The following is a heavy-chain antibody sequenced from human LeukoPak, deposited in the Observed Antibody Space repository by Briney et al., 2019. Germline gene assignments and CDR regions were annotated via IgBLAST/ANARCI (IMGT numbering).Heavy chain of an antibody. CDR3: AKGSPFLFVVVIAHAEYFQH. V-gene: IGHV3-23*01. CDR2: ISGSGGST. CDR1: GFTFSSYA. Sequence: PGGSLRLSCAASGFTFSSYAMSWVRQAPGKGLEWVSAISGSGGSTYYADSVKGRFTISRDNSKNTLYLQMNSLRAEDTAVYYCAKGSPFLFVVVIAHAEYFQHWGQGTLVTVSS. D-gene: IGHD2-21*01. J-gene: IGHJ1*01.